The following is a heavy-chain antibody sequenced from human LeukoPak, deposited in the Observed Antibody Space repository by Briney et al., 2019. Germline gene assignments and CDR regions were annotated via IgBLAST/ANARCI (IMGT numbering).Heavy chain of an antibody. CDR1: GFTFSDYY. Sequence: GGSLRPSCAASGFTFSDYYMSWIHPAPGKGLEWISFITSSSGYTYSADSVKGRFIISRDNAKNSLYLQMNSLRVEDTAVYFCARVEKWTNLVRYYFDNWGQGTLVTVAS. V-gene: IGHV3-11*05. J-gene: IGHJ4*02. CDR3: ARVEKWTNLVRYYFDN. D-gene: IGHD1-14*01. CDR2: ITSSSGYT.